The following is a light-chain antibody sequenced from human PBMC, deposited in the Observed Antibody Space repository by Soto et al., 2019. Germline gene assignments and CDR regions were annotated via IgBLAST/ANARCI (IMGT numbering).Light chain of an antibody. J-gene: IGKJ1*01. V-gene: IGKV1-5*01. CDR1: QSSRSW. CDR2: DAS. Sequence: DIQMTQSPSTLSASVGDRVTITCRASQSSRSWLAWYQQKPGNAPKLLIYDASDLQSGVPSRFSGSGSGTEFTLTISSLQPDDFATYYCQQYNDYSAWTFGQGTKVDIK. CDR3: QQYNDYSAWT.